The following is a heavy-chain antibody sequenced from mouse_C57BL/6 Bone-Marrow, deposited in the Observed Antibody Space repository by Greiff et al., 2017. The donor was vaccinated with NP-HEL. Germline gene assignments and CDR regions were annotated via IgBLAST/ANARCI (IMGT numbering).Heavy chain of an antibody. J-gene: IGHJ4*01. V-gene: IGHV5-12*01. CDR2: ISNGGGST. CDR1: GFTFSDYC. CDR3: ARRGSYYGSSTAMDY. Sequence: EVMLVESGGGLVQPGGSLKLSCAASGFTFSDYCMYWVRQTPEKRLEWVAYISNGGGSTYYPDTVKGRFTISRDNAKNTLYLQMSRLKSEDTAMYYCARRGSYYGSSTAMDYWGQGTSVTVSS. D-gene: IGHD1-1*01.